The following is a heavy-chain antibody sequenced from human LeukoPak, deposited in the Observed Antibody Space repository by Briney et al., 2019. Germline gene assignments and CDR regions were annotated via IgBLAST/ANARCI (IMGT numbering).Heavy chain of an antibody. CDR3: ARGADPHYYYYYMDV. Sequence: GGSLRLSCAASGFTVSSNYMSWVRQAPGKGLEWVSVIYSGGSAYYADSVKGRFTISRDNSKNTLYLQMNSLRAEDTAVYYCARGADPHYYYYYMDVWGKGTTVTISS. CDR2: IYSGGSA. J-gene: IGHJ6*03. V-gene: IGHV3-66*01. CDR1: GFTVSSNY.